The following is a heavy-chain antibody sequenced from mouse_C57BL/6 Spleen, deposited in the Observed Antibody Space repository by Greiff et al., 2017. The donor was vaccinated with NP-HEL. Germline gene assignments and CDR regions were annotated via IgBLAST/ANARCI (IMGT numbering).Heavy chain of an antibody. J-gene: IGHJ4*01. CDR3: ARHGTVVAGDAMDY. CDR2: IWSDGST. CDR1: GFSLTSYG. D-gene: IGHD1-1*01. V-gene: IGHV2-6-1*01. Sequence: QVQLKQSGPGLVAPSQSLSITCTVSGFSLTSYGVHWVRQPPGKGLEWLVVIWSDGSTTYNSALKSRLSISKDNSKSQVFLKMNSLQTDDTAMYYCARHGTVVAGDAMDYWGQGTSVTVSS.